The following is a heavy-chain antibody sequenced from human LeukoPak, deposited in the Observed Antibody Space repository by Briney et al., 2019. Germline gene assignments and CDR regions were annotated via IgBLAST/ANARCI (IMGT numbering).Heavy chain of an antibody. CDR1: GFTFSSYW. Sequence: GGSLRLSCAASGFTFSSYWMSWVRQAPGKGLEWVANIKQDGSEKYYVDSVKGRFTISRDNAKSSLYLQMNSLRAEDTAVYYCARDHLCYSSGNFDYWGQGTLVTVSS. V-gene: IGHV3-7*01. J-gene: IGHJ4*02. CDR3: ARDHLCYSSGNFDY. D-gene: IGHD6-19*01. CDR2: IKQDGSEK.